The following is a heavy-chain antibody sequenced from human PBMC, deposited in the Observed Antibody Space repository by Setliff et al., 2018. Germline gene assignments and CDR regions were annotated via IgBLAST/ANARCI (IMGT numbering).Heavy chain of an antibody. D-gene: IGHD2-15*01. Sequence: PGGSLRLSCAASGFTFNRFAMSWVRQTPGKGLEWVSAINHSGGSTYYADPVKGRFTISRDNSKNTLYLQMNSLRAEDTAVYYCAKDGAGYCSGGSCYAPCDYWGQGTLVTVSS. V-gene: IGHV3-23*01. CDR3: AKDGAGYCSGGSCYAPCDY. CDR1: GFTFNRFA. CDR2: INHSGGST. J-gene: IGHJ4*02.